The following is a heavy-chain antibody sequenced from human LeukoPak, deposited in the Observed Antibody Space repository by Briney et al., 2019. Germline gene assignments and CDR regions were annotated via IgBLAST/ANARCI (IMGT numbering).Heavy chain of an antibody. CDR3: ARAPKKAYYFDY. J-gene: IGHJ4*02. CDR2: IYTSGST. Sequence: SETLSLTCTVSGGSISSGSYYWSWIRQPAGKGLEWIGRIYTSGSTNYNPSLKSRVTISVDTSKNQFSLKLSSVTAADTAVYYCARAPKKAYYFDYWGQGTLVTVSS. V-gene: IGHV4-61*02. CDR1: GGSISSGSYY.